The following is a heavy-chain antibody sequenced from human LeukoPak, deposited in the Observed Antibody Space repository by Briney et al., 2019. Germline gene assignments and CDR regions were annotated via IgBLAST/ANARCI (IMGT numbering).Heavy chain of an antibody. D-gene: IGHD4-17*01. V-gene: IGHV4-4*07. J-gene: IGHJ3*02. Sequence: PSETLSLTCTVSGGSISSYYWSWIRQPAGKGLEWIGRIYTSGSTNYNPSLKSRVTMSVDTSKNQFSLKLSSVTAADTAVYYCASRTTVTTSGAFDIRGQGTMVTVSS. CDR1: GGSISSYY. CDR2: IYTSGST. CDR3: ASRTTVTTSGAFDI.